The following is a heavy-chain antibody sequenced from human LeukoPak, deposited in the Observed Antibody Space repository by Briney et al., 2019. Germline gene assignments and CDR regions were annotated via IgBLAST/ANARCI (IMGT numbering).Heavy chain of an antibody. J-gene: IGHJ4*02. Sequence: SETLSLTCAVSGGSISSSNWRSWVRQPPGKGLEWIGEINHSGSTNYNPSLKSRVTISVDTSKNQFSLKLSSVTAADTAVYYCARGGVAAAGIGSFFDYWGQGTLVTVSS. CDR2: INHSGST. V-gene: IGHV4-4*02. CDR3: ARGGVAAAGIGSFFDY. D-gene: IGHD6-13*01. CDR1: GGSISSSNW.